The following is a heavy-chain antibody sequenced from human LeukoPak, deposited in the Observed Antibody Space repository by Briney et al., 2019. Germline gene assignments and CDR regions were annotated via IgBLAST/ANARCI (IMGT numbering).Heavy chain of an antibody. D-gene: IGHD3-3*01. V-gene: IGHV1-18*01. CDR3: ARGVYYDFWSGYSSYMDV. CDR1: GYTFTSYG. CDR2: ISAYNCNT. J-gene: IGHJ6*03. Sequence: ASVKVSCKASGYTFTSYGISWVRQAPGQGLEWMGWISAYNCNTNYAQKLQGRVTMTTDTSTSTAYMELSSLRSEDTAVYYCARGVYYDFWSGYSSYMDVWGKGTTVTVSS.